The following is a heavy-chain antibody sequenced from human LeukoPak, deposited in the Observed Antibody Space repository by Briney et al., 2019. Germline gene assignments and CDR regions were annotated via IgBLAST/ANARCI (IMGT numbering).Heavy chain of an antibody. V-gene: IGHV4-59*01. D-gene: IGHD3-9*01. J-gene: IGHJ3*02. CDR3: ARGLRYFDWLFQGAFDI. CDR2: IYYSGST. CDR1: GGSISSYY. Sequence: SETLPLTCTLSGGSISSYYWSWIRQPPGKGLEWIGYIYYSGSTNYNPSLKSRVTISVDTSKNQFSLKLSSVTAADTAVYYCARGLRYFDWLFQGAFDIWGQGTMVTVSS.